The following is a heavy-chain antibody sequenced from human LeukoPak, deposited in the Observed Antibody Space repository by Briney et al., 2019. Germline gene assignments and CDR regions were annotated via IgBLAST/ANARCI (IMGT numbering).Heavy chain of an antibody. V-gene: IGHV4-59*08. CDR2: IYYSGST. CDR3: ARHSGYGNGYDY. J-gene: IGHJ4*02. CDR1: GGSISRYY. D-gene: IGHD5-18*01. Sequence: SETLSLTCIVSGGSISRYYWSWIRQPPGKGLEWIGFIYYSGSTNYNPSLKSRVTISVDTSKNQFSLNLSSVTAADTAVYYCARHSGYGNGYDYWGQGTLVTVYS.